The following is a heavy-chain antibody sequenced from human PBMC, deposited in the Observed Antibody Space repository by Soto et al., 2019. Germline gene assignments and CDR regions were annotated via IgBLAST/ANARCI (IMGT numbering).Heavy chain of an antibody. D-gene: IGHD2-2*01. CDR3: AVYLPGAGGVGY. Sequence: QVQLQESGPGLVKPSETLSLTCTVSGVSVSSAYHHWSWIRQPPGKGLEWIGQMQSSGGTNCNPSLLSRLTMSIDRSRNQFSLNLISVTAADTAVYYCAVYLPGAGGVGYWGQGTLVTVSS. J-gene: IGHJ4*03. CDR2: MQSSGGT. V-gene: IGHV4-61*01. CDR1: GVSVSSAYHH.